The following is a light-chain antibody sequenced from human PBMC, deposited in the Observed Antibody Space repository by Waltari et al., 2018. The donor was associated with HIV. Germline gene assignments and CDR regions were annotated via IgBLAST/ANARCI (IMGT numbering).Light chain of an antibody. J-gene: IGLJ3*02. V-gene: IGLV3-1*01. Sequence: SYELTQPPSVSVSLGQTATITCSGDRLGSKYACWYQQTPGQSPVMIIYQDLKRPSGIPGRFAGSNSGNTATLTIRGTQAMDEADYYCQAWDRGTGVFGVGPKLTV. CDR3: QAWDRGTGV. CDR1: RLGSKY. CDR2: QDL.